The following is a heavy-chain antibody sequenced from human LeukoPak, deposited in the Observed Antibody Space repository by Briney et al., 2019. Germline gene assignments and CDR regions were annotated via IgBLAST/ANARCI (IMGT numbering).Heavy chain of an antibody. CDR1: GGSFSGYY. D-gene: IGHD3-3*01. CDR3: ARGPYDFWSGYLVV. CDR2: INHSGST. Sequence: KPSETLSLTCAVYGGSFSGYYWSWIRQPPGKGLEWVGEINHSGSTNYNPSLKSRVTISVDTSKTQFSLKLSSVTAADTAVYYCARGPYDFWSGYLVVWGRGTLVTVSS. J-gene: IGHJ4*02. V-gene: IGHV4-34*01.